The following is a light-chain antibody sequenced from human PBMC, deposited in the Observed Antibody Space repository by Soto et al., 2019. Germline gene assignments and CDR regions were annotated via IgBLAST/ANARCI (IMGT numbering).Light chain of an antibody. CDR3: QQYGSSPTWT. J-gene: IGKJ1*01. CDR1: QSVSSSY. CDR2: GAS. Sequence: EIVLTQSPGTQSLSPGDRATLSCRASQSVSSSYLAWYQQKPGLAPRLLIYGASSRATGIPDRFSGSGSGTDFTLTISRLEPEDSAVYYCQQYGSSPTWTFGQGTKVEIK. V-gene: IGKV3-20*01.